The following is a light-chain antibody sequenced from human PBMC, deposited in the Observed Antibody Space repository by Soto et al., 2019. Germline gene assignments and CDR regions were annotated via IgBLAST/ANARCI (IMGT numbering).Light chain of an antibody. Sequence: QSALTQPASVSGSPGQSITISCTGTSSDVGSYNLVSWYQQHPGKAPKLMIYEGSKRPSGVSNRFSGSKSSNTASLTISGLQAEDEADYYCRSYAGSSTLVFGGGTKVTVL. V-gene: IGLV2-23*01. CDR1: SSDVGSYNL. CDR2: EGS. CDR3: RSYAGSSTLV. J-gene: IGLJ2*01.